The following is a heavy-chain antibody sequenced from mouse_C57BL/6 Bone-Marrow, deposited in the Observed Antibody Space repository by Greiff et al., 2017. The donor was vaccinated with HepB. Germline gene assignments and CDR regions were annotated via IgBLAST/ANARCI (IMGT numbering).Heavy chain of an antibody. V-gene: IGHV8-12*01. Sequence: QVTLKESGPGILQSSQTLSLTCSFSGFSLSTSGMGVSWIRQPSGKGLEWLAHIYWDDDKRYNPSLKSRLTISKDTSRNQVFLKITSVDTADTATYYCARRGWEGVYFDYWGQGTTLTVSS. J-gene: IGHJ2*01. CDR2: IYWDDDK. D-gene: IGHD1-1*02. CDR3: ARRGWEGVYFDY. CDR1: GFSLSTSGMG.